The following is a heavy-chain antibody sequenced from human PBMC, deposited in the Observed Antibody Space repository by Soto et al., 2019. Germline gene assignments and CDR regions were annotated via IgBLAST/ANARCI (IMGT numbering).Heavy chain of an antibody. CDR2: IYTKERT. D-gene: IGHD3-16*01. Sequence: ASETLSLTCTVSGGSITNYYWRWIRQPAGKGLEWIGRIYTKERTNYNLSFRNRVTMSVDTSKNQFSLKLDAVTAADTAVYYCARDDYKDGGNNWFDPWGQGTLVTVSS. J-gene: IGHJ5*02. CDR1: GGSITNYY. V-gene: IGHV4-4*07. CDR3: ARDDYKDGGNNWFDP.